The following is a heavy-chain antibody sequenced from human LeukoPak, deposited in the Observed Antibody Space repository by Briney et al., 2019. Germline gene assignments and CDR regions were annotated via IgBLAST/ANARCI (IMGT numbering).Heavy chain of an antibody. CDR1: GYTFTGYY. J-gene: IGHJ4*02. CDR3: ARDGAMSYGVWELLPLDY. Sequence: ASVKVSCKACGYTFTGYYMHWVRQAPGQGLEWMGWINPNSGGTNYAQKFQGRVTMTRDTSISTAYMELSRLRSDDTAVYYCARDGAMSYGVWELLPLDYWGQGTLVTVSS. V-gene: IGHV1-2*02. D-gene: IGHD1-26*01. CDR2: INPNSGGT.